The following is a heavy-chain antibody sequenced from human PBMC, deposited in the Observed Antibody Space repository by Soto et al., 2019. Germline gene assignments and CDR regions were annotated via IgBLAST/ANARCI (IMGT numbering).Heavy chain of an antibody. D-gene: IGHD6-13*01. CDR1: GGSFSGYY. J-gene: IGHJ1*01. V-gene: IGHV4-34*01. Sequence: VQLQQWGAGLLKTSETLSLTCAVYGGSFSGYYWSWIRQTTGKRREWVGDVNHGGSANYNPSLKSPVTFTLDLSKNQFSLKLNSVIAAGTAVYYCARYSSTWSKYLQHWGRGSLVIVSS. CDR3: ARYSSTWSKYLQH. CDR2: VNHGGSA.